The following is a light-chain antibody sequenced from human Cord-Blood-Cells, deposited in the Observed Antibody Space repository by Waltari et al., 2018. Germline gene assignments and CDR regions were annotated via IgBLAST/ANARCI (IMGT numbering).Light chain of an antibody. Sequence: IQMTQSPSSLSASLGHRATITCRASQSISSYLNWYQQKPGKAPKLLIYAASSLQSGVPSRFSGSGSGTDFTLTISSLQPEDFATYYCQQSYSTPYSFGQGTKLEIK. CDR3: QQSYSTPYS. CDR2: AAS. J-gene: IGKJ2*03. V-gene: IGKV1-39*01. CDR1: QSISSY.